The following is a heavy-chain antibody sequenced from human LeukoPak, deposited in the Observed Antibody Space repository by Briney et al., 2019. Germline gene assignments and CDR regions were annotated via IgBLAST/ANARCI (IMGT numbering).Heavy chain of an antibody. CDR3: AKDQTKYGDYYFFDH. CDR2: ISNDGMRK. J-gene: IGHJ4*02. Sequence: PGRSLRLSCAASGFTFSRSSMHWVRQPPGKGLEWMAVISNDGMRKFHADSVKGRLPISRDNSNNTIFLQMKSLRAEDTAVYYCAKDQTKYGDYYFFDHWGQGTLATVSS. D-gene: IGHD4-17*01. V-gene: IGHV3-30*04. CDR1: GFTFSRSS.